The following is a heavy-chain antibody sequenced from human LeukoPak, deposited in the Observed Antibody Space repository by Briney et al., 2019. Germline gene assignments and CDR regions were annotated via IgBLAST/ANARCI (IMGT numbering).Heavy chain of an antibody. D-gene: IGHD3-3*01. CDR1: GGSASSGNYY. J-gene: IGHJ4*02. V-gene: IGHV4-39*01. Sequence: SETLSLTCTVSGGSASSGNYYWGWIRQPPGKGLEWIGGIYYSGNTYYNPSLKSRVTISVDTSKNQFSLKLSSVTAADTAVYYCARLGAGPTYYDFWSGYSSFYFDYWGQGTLVTVSS. CDR3: ARLGAGPTYYDFWSGYSSFYFDY. CDR2: IYYSGNT.